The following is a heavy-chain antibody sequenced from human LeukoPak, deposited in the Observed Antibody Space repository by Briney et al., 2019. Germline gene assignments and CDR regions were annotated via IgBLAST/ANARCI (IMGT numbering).Heavy chain of an antibody. J-gene: IGHJ5*02. CDR2: IHHSGNS. Sequence: PSETLSLTCTVSGASVTDYYWSWIRQSPGKGLEWISYIHHSGNSDYNPSLRSRVATSLDTSKNQFSLNLISVTAADTAVYYCTRGHWGLQSWSQGTLVTVSS. CDR1: GASVTDYY. V-gene: IGHV4-59*02. CDR3: TRGHWGLQS. D-gene: IGHD7-27*01.